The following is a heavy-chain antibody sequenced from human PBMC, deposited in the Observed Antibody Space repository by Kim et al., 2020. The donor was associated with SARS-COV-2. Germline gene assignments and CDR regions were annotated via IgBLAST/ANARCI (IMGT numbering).Heavy chain of an antibody. CDR2: ISWNSGSI. CDR3: AKPSIAADPAFDI. CDR1: GFTFDDYA. Sequence: GGSLRLSCAASGFTFDDYAMHWVRQAPGKGLEWVSGISWNSGSIGYADSVKGRFTISRDNAKNSLYLQMNSLRAEDTALYYCAKPSIAADPAFDIWGQGTMVTVSS. D-gene: IGHD6-13*01. J-gene: IGHJ3*02. V-gene: IGHV3-9*01.